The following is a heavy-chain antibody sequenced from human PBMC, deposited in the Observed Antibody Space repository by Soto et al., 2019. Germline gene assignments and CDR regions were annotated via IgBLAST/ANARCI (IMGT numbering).Heavy chain of an antibody. CDR3: PALYSSSWYNYYYGMDV. J-gene: IGHJ6*02. CDR2: IIPIFGTA. D-gene: IGHD6-13*01. V-gene: IGHV1-69*06. CDR1: GGTFSSYA. Sequence: SVKVSCKASGGTFSSYAISWVRQAPGQGLEWMGGIIPIFGTANYAQKFQGRVTITADKSTSTAYMELSSLRSEDTAVYYCPALYSSSWYNYYYGMDVWGQGTTVTVSS.